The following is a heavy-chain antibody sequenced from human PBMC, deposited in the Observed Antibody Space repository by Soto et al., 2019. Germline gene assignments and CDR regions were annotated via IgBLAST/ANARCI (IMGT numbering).Heavy chain of an antibody. D-gene: IGHD1-26*01. V-gene: IGHV3-30-3*01. CDR1: GFTFSSYA. J-gene: IGHJ4*02. CDR3: ARDSEGSTDY. CDR2: ISYDGSNK. Sequence: QVQLVESGGGVVQPGRSLRLSCAASGFTFSSYAMHWVRQAPGKGLEWVAVISYDGSNKYYADSVKGRFTISRDNSKNTLYLQMNSLRAEDTAVYYCARDSEGSTDYWGQGTLGTVSS.